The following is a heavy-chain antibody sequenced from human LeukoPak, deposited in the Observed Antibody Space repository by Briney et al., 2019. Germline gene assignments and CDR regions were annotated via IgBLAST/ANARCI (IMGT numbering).Heavy chain of an antibody. CDR3: ARVLIGGTADY. Sequence: SETLSLTCAVSGGSISSGGYSWSWIRQPPGKGLEWIGYIYHSGSTYYNPSLKSRVTISVDTSKNQFSLKLSSVTAADTAVYYCARVLIGGTADYWGQGTLVTVSS. V-gene: IGHV4-30-2*05. J-gene: IGHJ4*02. CDR2: IYHSGST. D-gene: IGHD3-16*01. CDR1: GGSISSGGYS.